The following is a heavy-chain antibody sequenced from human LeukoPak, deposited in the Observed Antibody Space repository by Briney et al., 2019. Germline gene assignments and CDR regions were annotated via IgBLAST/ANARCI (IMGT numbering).Heavy chain of an antibody. CDR1: GGSFSGYY. CDR2: INHSGST. Sequence: SETLSLTCAVYGGSFSGYYWSWIRQPPGKGLEWIGEINHSGSTNYNPSLKSRVTISVDTSKNQFSLKLSSVTAADTAVYYCARGVGYGSTYYDFWSGYYHPNRNHWFDPWGQGTLVTVSS. J-gene: IGHJ5*02. V-gene: IGHV4-34*01. D-gene: IGHD3-3*01. CDR3: ARGVGYGSTYYDFWSGYYHPNRNHWFDP.